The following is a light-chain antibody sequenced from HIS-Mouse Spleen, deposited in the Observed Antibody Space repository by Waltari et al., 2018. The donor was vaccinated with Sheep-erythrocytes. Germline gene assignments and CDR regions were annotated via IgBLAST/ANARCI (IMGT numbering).Light chain of an antibody. CDR2: KDS. CDR1: VLAKKY. Sequence: SYELTQPSSVSVSPGKTARITCPGDVLAKKYARWFQQKPGQAPVLVIYKDSERPSGIPERFSGSSSGTTVTLTISGAQVEDEADYYCCSYAGSYTWVFGGGTKLTVL. J-gene: IGLJ3*02. CDR3: CSYAGSYTWV. V-gene: IGLV3-27*01.